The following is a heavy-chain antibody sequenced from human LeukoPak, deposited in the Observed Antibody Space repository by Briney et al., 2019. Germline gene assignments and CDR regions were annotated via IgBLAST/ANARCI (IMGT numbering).Heavy chain of an antibody. V-gene: IGHV3-23*01. CDR3: AKAEGDYYLPAFDI. CDR2: ISGSGGST. CDR1: GFSFSSYA. Sequence: GGSLRLSCAASGFSFSSYAMSWVRQDPGKGMEWVSAISGSGGSTYYADSVKGRFTISRDNSKNTLYLQMNSLRAEDTAVYYCAKAEGDYYLPAFDIWGQGTMVTVSS. J-gene: IGHJ3*02. D-gene: IGHD2-21*02.